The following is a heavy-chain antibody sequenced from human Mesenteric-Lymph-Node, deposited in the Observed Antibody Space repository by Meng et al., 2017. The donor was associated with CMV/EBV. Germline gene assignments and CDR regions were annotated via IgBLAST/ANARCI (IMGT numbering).Heavy chain of an antibody. CDR2: IYYSGST. CDR3: ARGPKGYDSPNVDY. Sequence: SETLSLTCTVSGGSISSYYWSWIRQPPGKGLEWIGYIYYSGSTNYNPSLKSRVTISVDTSKNQFSLKLSSVTAADTAVYYCARGPKGYDSPNVDYWGQGTLVTVSS. J-gene: IGHJ4*02. V-gene: IGHV4-59*01. CDR1: GGSISSYY. D-gene: IGHD5-12*01.